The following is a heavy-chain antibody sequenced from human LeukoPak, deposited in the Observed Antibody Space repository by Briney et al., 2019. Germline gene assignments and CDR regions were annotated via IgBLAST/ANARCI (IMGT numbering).Heavy chain of an antibody. Sequence: PGGSLRLSCAASGFTVSSNYMSWVRQAPGKGLEWVSVIYSGGSTYYADSVKGRFTISRDNSKNTVDLQMNSLRAEDTAVYYCARSPSYQLLLRYYYYMDVWGKGTTVTVSS. J-gene: IGHJ6*03. CDR2: IYSGGST. D-gene: IGHD2-2*01. CDR1: GFTVSSNY. V-gene: IGHV3-66*01. CDR3: ARSPSYQLLLRYYYYMDV.